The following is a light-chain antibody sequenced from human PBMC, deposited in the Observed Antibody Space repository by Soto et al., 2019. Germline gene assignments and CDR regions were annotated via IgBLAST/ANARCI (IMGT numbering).Light chain of an antibody. CDR2: EVS. CDR1: SSDVGSYNF. V-gene: IGLV2-23*02. CDR3: CSYAGSSTLV. J-gene: IGLJ3*02. Sequence: QSALTQPASVSGSPGQSITISCTGTSSDVGSYNFVSWYQQHPGKAPKLMIYEVSKRPSGVSNRFSASKSDNTASLTISGLQAEDEADYYCCSYAGSSTLVFGGGTQLTVL.